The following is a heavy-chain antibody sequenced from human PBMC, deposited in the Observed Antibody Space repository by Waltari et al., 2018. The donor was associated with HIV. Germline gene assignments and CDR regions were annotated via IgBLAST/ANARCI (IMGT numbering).Heavy chain of an antibody. CDR3: ARGGIVGATRCLDY. V-gene: IGHV4-34*01. D-gene: IGHD1-26*01. CDR1: GGSFSGYY. J-gene: IGHJ4*02. CDR2: INHSGST. Sequence: QVQLQQWGAGLLKPSETLSLTCAVYGGSFSGYYWSWIRQPPGKGLEWIGEINHSGSTNYNPSLKSRVTISVDTSKNQFSLKLSSVTAADTAVYYCARGGIVGATRCLDYWGQGTLVTVSS.